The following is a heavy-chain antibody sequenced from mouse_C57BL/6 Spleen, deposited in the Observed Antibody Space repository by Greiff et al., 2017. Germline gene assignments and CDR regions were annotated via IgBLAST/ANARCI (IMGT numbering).Heavy chain of an antibody. J-gene: IGHJ3*01. Sequence: EVKLQESGPGLVKPSQSLSLTCSVTGYSITSGYYWNWIRQFPGNKLEWMGYISYDGSNNYNPSLKNRISITRDTSKNQFFLKLNSVTTEDTATYYCARERGYDGYLFAYWGQGTLVTVSA. CDR2: ISYDGSN. V-gene: IGHV3-6*01. D-gene: IGHD2-3*01. CDR3: ARERGYDGYLFAY. CDR1: GYSITSGYY.